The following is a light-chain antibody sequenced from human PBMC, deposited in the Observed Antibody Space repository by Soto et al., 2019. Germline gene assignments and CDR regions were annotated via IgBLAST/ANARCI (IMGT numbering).Light chain of an antibody. J-gene: IGKJ4*01. CDR1: QSVSSSY. Sequence: EIVLTQSPGTLSLSPGERATLSCRAIQSVSSSYLAWYQQKPGQAPRHLIYGASSRATGIPDRFSGSGSGTDFTLTISRLEPEDFAVYYCQQYGSSRLTFGGGTKVEIK. V-gene: IGKV3-20*01. CDR2: GAS. CDR3: QQYGSSRLT.